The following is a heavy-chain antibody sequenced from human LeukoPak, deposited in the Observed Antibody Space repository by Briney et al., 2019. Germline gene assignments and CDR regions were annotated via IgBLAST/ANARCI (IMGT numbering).Heavy chain of an antibody. D-gene: IGHD2-2*01. CDR3: AASGVCSSTSCYAPDY. V-gene: IGHV4-59*01. CDR1: GGSISSYY. Sequence: SETLSLTCTVSGGSISSYYWSWIRQPPGKGLEWVGYVYYSGSTNYNTNYNPSLKSRVTISVDTSKNQFSLKLSSVTAADTDVYSCAASGVCSSTSCYAPDYWGQGTLVTVSS. CDR2: VYYSGSTNYNT. J-gene: IGHJ4*02.